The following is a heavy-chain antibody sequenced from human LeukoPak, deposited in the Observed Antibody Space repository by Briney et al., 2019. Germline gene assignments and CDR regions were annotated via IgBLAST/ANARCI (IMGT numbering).Heavy chain of an antibody. CDR3: GRLRLGELSFFDP. V-gene: IGHV4-4*02. J-gene: IGHJ5*02. D-gene: IGHD3-16*02. Sequence: SGTLSLTCAVSGGSISSSPWCSWVRQPPGKGLEWIGTIYHDGNTDYNPSLKSRVTISVDKSKNQLSLKLSSVTAADTAVYYCGRLRLGELSFFDPWGQGTLVTVSS. CDR2: IYHDGNT. CDR1: GGSISSSPW.